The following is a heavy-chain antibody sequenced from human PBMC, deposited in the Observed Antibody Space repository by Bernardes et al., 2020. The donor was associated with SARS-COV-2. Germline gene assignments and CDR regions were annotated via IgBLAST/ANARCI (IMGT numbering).Heavy chain of an antibody. CDR2: FDPEDGET. J-gene: IGHJ2*01. CDR3: ATIPSNWGSSYSGWYFDL. D-gene: IGHD7-27*01. V-gene: IGHV1-24*01. CDR1: GYTLTELS. Sequence: ASVKVSCKVSGYTLTELSMHWVRQAPGKGLEWIVGFDPEDGETIYAQKFQGRVTMTEDTSTDTAYMELSSLRSEDTAVYYCATIPSNWGSSYSGWYFDLWGRGTLVTVSS.